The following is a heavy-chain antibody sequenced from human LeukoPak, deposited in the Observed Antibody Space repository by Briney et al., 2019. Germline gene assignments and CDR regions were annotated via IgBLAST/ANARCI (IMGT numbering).Heavy chain of an antibody. D-gene: IGHD3-22*01. J-gene: IGHJ4*02. CDR3: AAFITTKLDY. Sequence: GGSLRLSCAYSGFTFRNHGMHWVRQAPGKGLEWVAVASTDEINQWYADSVKGRFIISRDNSRNTVILEMNTLRTEDTAVYFCAAFITTKLDYWGQGTLVTVSS. CDR1: GFTFRNHG. V-gene: IGHV3-30*03. CDR2: ASTDEINQ.